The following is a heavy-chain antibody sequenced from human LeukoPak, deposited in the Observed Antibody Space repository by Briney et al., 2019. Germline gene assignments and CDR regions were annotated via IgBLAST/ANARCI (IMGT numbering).Heavy chain of an antibody. D-gene: IGHD6-13*01. Sequence: ASVKVSCKASGGTFTGYYMHWVRQAPGQGLEWMGWINPNSGGTNYAQKFQGWVTMTRDTSISTAYLELSRLRSDDTAVYYCARGGIYSSSWYGFTDAFDIWGQGTMVTVSS. V-gene: IGHV1-2*04. CDR3: ARGGIYSSSWYGFTDAFDI. CDR2: INPNSGGT. CDR1: GGTFTGYY. J-gene: IGHJ3*02.